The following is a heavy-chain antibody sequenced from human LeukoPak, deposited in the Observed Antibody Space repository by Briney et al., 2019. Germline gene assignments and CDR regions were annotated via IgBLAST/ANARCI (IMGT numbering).Heavy chain of an antibody. J-gene: IGHJ3*02. Sequence: PSETLSLTCTVSGGSISSSSYYWGWIRQPPGKGLEWIGSIYYSGSTYYNPSLKSRVTISVDTSKNQFSLKLSSVTVADTAVYYCARSIPRTRSYYDSSKGDAFDIWGQGTMVTVFS. D-gene: IGHD3-22*01. V-gene: IGHV4-39*01. CDR1: GGSISSSSYY. CDR3: ARSIPRTRSYYDSSKGDAFDI. CDR2: IYYSGST.